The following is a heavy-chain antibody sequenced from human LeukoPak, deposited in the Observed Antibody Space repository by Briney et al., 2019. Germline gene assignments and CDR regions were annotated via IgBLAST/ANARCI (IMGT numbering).Heavy chain of an antibody. CDR2: IYYSGST. CDR1: GGSISSSSYY. Sequence: SETLSLTCTVSGGSISSSSYYWGWIRQPPGKGLEWIGSIYYSGSTYYNPSLKGRVTISVDTSKNQFSLKLSSVTAADTAVYYCARGATKELRSGSPNDAFDIWGQGTMVTVSS. D-gene: IGHD1-7*01. V-gene: IGHV4-39*07. J-gene: IGHJ3*02. CDR3: ARGATKELRSGSPNDAFDI.